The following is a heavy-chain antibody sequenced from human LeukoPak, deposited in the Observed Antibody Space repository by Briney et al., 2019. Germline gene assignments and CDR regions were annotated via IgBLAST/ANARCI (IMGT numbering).Heavy chain of an antibody. J-gene: IGHJ4*02. CDR1: GFSVSTSGVG. CDR3: AHRPLSGYPFHY. CDR2: IYWDDDK. Sequence: SGPTLVKPTQTLTLTCTFSGFSVSTSGVGVGWIRQPPGKALEWLALIYWDDDKRYSPSLKSRLTITKDTSKNQVVLTMTNMDPVDTATYYCAHRPLSGYPFHYWGQGTLATVSS. D-gene: IGHD3-22*01. V-gene: IGHV2-5*02.